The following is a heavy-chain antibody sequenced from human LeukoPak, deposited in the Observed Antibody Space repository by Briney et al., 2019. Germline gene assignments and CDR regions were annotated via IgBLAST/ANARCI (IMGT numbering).Heavy chain of an antibody. V-gene: IGHV1-18*01. CDR3: ARCPSITGTTPNDY. J-gene: IGHJ4*02. CDR1: GYTFTSYG. CDR2: ISAYNGNT. Sequence: ASAQVSCNASGYTFTSYGISWGRRAPGQGLEWMGWISAYNGNTNYAQKLQSRVTMTTDTSTSTAYMELRSVRSDDTAVYYCARCPSITGTTPNDYWGQGTLVTVSS. D-gene: IGHD1-7*01.